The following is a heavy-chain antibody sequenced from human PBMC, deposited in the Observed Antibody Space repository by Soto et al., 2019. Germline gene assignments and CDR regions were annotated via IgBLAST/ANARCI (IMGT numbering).Heavy chain of an antibody. D-gene: IGHD2-2*01. Sequence: ASETLSLTCTVSGASISSYYWSWIRQPPGKGLEWIGYTYYSGSTNYNPSLKSRATISVDTSKNQFSLKLSSVTAADTAVYYCARQLGFCSSTSCYSYYDPWGQGTLVTVSS. CDR3: ARQLGFCSSTSCYSYYDP. CDR1: GASISSYY. CDR2: TYYSGST. J-gene: IGHJ5*02. V-gene: IGHV4-59*08.